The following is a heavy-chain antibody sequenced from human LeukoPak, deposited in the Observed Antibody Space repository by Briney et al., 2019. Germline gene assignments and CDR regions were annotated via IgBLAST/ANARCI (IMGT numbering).Heavy chain of an antibody. CDR3: ARDYQGGYGDKTVDY. CDR2: IYYSGST. Sequence: SETLSLTCTVSGGSISSNTYYWGWIRQPPGKGLEWIGSIYYSGSTYYNPSLKSRVTISVDTSKNQFSLKLSSVTAADTAVYYCARDYQGGYGDKTVDYWGQGTLVTVSA. D-gene: IGHD5-18*01. J-gene: IGHJ4*02. CDR1: GGSISSNTYY. V-gene: IGHV4-39*07.